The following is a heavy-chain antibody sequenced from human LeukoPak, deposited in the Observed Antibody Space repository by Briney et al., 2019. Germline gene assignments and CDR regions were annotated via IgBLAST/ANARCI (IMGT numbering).Heavy chain of an antibody. V-gene: IGHV5-51*01. CDR1: GYSFTSYW. D-gene: IGHD3-22*01. Sequence: PGESLKISCKGSGYSFTSYWIGWVRQMPGKGLEWMGIIYPGDSDTRYSPSFQGQVTISADKSISTAYLQWGSLKASDTAMYYCARPPNYYDSSGYEFDYWGQGTLVTVSS. J-gene: IGHJ4*02. CDR2: IYPGDSDT. CDR3: ARPPNYYDSSGYEFDY.